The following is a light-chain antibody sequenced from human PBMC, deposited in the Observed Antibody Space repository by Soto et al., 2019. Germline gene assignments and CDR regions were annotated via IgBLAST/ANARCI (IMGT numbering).Light chain of an antibody. CDR3: QQRNNWIT. V-gene: IGKV3-15*01. Sequence: IVMTQSPATLSVSPGERATLSCRASQSVSSNLAWYQQKSGQAPRLLIYAASTRATGIPARFSGSGSGTDFTLTISSLEPEDFAIYYCQQRNNWITFGQGTRLEIK. CDR2: AAS. J-gene: IGKJ5*01. CDR1: QSVSSN.